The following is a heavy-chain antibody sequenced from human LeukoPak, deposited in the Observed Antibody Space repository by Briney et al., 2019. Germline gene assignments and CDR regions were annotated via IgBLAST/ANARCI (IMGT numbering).Heavy chain of an antibody. Sequence: SETLSLTCTVSGGSISSSSYYWGWIRQPPGKGLEWIGSIYHSGSTYYNPSLKSRVTISVDTSKNQFSLKLSSVTAADTAVYYCARGQQLAHVTFPWGQGTLVTVSS. D-gene: IGHD6-13*01. V-gene: IGHV4-39*07. CDR2: IYHSGST. CDR3: ARGQQLAHVTFP. CDR1: GGSISSSSYY. J-gene: IGHJ5*02.